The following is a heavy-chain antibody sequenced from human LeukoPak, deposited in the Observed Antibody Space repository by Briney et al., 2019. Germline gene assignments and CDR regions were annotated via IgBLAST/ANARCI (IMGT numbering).Heavy chain of an antibody. J-gene: IGHJ6*02. Sequence: PSQTLSLTCTVSGGSISSGGYYWSWIRQHPGNGLEWIGYIYYSGSTYYNPSLKSRVTISVDTSKNQFSLKLSSVTAADTAVYYCARVAIGFYGMDVWGQGTTVTVSS. V-gene: IGHV4-31*03. CDR2: IYYSGST. CDR3: ARVAIGFYGMDV. CDR1: GGSISSGGYY. D-gene: IGHD2-21*01.